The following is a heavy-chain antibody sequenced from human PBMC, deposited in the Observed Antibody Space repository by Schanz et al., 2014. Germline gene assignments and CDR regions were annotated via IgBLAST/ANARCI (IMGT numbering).Heavy chain of an antibody. CDR2: ISNSGTYT. J-gene: IGHJ6*03. CDR3: ARSPNNNDFWSGYTLRADYDSYMDV. D-gene: IGHD3-3*01. V-gene: IGHV3-11*05. CDR1: GFTFSDYY. Sequence: QVQLVESGGGVVQPGRSLRLSCAASGFTFSDYYMTWMRQAPGKGLEWISYISNSGTYTKYADSVKGRFVISRDNARSSLYLQMSSLRDGDTAVYYCARSPNNNDFWSGYTLRADYDSYMDVWGKGTTVTVS.